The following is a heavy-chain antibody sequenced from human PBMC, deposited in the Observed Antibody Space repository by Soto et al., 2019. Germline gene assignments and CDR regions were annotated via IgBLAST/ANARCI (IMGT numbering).Heavy chain of an antibody. CDR2: IYYSGST. CDR1: GGSISSSSYY. CDR3: ARLVDYDYSFDY. V-gene: IGHV4-39*01. D-gene: IGHD4-17*01. J-gene: IGHJ4*02. Sequence: QLQLQESGPGLVKPSETLSLTCTVSGGSISSSSYYWSWIRQPPGKGLERIGSIYYSGSTYYNPSLKSRVTISVDTSKNQFSLKLGSVTAADTAVYYCARLVDYDYSFDYWGQGTLVTVSS.